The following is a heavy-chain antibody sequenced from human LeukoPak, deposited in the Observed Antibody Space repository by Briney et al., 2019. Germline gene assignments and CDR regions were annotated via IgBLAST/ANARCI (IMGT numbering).Heavy chain of an antibody. J-gene: IGHJ6*03. CDR2: IYYSGNT. CDR3: ARRRFITGLYYYYYIDV. CDR1: GGSISSSSYH. V-gene: IGHV4-39*01. Sequence: PSETLSLTCTVSGGSISSSSYHWGWVRQPPGKGLEWIGSIYYSGNTYYNPSLKSRVTISVDTSRNQFSLRLSSVTAADAAVYYCARRRFITGLYYYYYIDVWGKGTTVTVSS. D-gene: IGHD1-14*01.